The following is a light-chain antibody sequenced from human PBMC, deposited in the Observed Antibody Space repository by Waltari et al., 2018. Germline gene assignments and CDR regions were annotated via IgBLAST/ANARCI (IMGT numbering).Light chain of an antibody. Sequence: QRVLTQSHAASASLGASVKLTCTRSSGHSTYAIAWHQQQPEKGPRYVRRVNSDGKHIKGEGIPHPFSGSRSRAERYLTISRLQSEDEAHYYCCSYAGSFTWVFGGWTTLTVL. V-gene: IGLV4-69*01. CDR1: SGHSTYA. J-gene: IGLJ3*02. CDR3: CSYAGSFTWV. CDR2: VNSDGKH.